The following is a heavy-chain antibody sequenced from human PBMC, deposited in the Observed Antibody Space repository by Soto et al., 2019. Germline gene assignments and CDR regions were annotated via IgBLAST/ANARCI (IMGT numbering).Heavy chain of an antibody. CDR3: VGLHYDY. CDR2: ISYDGSNK. Sequence: QVQLVESGGGVVQPVRSLRLSCAASGFTFSSYAMHWVRQAPGKGLEWVAVISYDGSNKYYAESVKGRFTISRDNSKNTLYLQMNSLRAEDTDMYYCVGLHYDYWGQGTLVTVSS. D-gene: IGHD5-12*01. V-gene: IGHV3-30-3*01. J-gene: IGHJ4*02. CDR1: GFTFSSYA.